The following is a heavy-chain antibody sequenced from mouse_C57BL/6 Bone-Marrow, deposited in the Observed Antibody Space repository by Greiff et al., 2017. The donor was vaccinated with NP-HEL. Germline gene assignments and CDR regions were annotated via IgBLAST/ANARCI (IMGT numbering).Heavy chain of an antibody. J-gene: IGHJ3*01. Sequence: VQLQQSGAELVRPGTSVKVSCKASGYAFTNYLIEWVKQRPGQGLEWIGVINPGSGGTNYNEKFKGKATLTADKSSSTAYMQLSSLTSEDSAVYFCARSAQAPWFAYWGQGTLVTVSA. CDR2: INPGSGGT. V-gene: IGHV1-54*01. D-gene: IGHD3-2*02. CDR3: ARSAQAPWFAY. CDR1: GYAFTNYL.